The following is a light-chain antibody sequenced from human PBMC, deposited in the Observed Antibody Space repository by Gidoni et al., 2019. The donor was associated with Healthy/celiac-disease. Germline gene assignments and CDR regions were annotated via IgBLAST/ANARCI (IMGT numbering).Light chain of an antibody. CDR3: QVWDSGWV. Sequence: SYVLTQPPQVSVAPGKTARITCGGINIGSRSVHWYQQKPGQAPVLVVYDDSVRPSGIPERFSGSNSGNTATLTISRVEAGDEADYYCQVWDSGWVFGGGTKLTVL. CDR1: NIGSRS. J-gene: IGLJ3*02. V-gene: IGLV3-21*03. CDR2: DDS.